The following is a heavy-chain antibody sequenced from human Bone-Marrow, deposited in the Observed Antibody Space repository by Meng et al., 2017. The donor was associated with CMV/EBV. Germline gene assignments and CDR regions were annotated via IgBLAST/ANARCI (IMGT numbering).Heavy chain of an antibody. D-gene: IGHD3-22*01. J-gene: IGHJ4*02. V-gene: IGHV6-1*01. CDR3: ARGKEDRNGYYYGDLDY. CDR1: SSNRAA. Sequence: SSNRAASNWIMLSTSGGLEWLGRTYYRSKWFNDYAVSVKSRVSITPDISSNQFSLQLNSVTHEDTAVYYCARGKEDRNGYYYGDLDYWGQGTLVTVSS. CDR2: TYYRSKWFN.